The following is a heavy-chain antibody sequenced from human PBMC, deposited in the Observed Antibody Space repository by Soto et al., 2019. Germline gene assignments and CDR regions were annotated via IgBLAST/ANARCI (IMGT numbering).Heavy chain of an antibody. J-gene: IGHJ6*03. CDR2: INHSGST. D-gene: IGHD3-16*01. CDR3: ARMGYYYYYMDV. V-gene: IGHV4-34*01. Sequence: SETLSLTCAVYGGSFSGYYWSWIRQPPGKGLEWIGEINHSGSTNYNPSLKSRVTISVDTSKNQFSLKLSSVTAADTAVYYCARMGYYYYYMDVWGKGTTVTVSS. CDR1: GGSFSGYY.